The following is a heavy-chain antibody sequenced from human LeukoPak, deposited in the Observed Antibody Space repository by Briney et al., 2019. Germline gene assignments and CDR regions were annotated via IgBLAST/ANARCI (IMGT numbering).Heavy chain of an antibody. CDR1: CGSISSRSFY. J-gene: IGHJ6*03. D-gene: IGHD2-2*01. Sequence: SETPFPNRTVSCGSISSRSFYWGGGPQPPRKGLGGVGSIYYTGSTYYNPSLKSRVTISVDTSKTQFSLKLSSVTAADTAVYYCARGWVPSLSYYYMDVWGKGTTVTVSS. CDR3: ARGWVPSLSYYYMDV. V-gene: IGHV4-39*07. CDR2: IYYTGST.